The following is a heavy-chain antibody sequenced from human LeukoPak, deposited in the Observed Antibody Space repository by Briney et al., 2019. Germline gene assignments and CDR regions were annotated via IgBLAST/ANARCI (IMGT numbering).Heavy chain of an antibody. CDR3: AKDQGFDYYDSSGYYLDY. D-gene: IGHD3-22*01. V-gene: IGHV3-21*01. CDR1: GFTFSSHT. J-gene: IGHJ4*02. Sequence: GGSLRLSCAASGFTFSSHTMNWVRQAPGKGLEWVSSIIGRGNYIFYADSVKGRFTISRDSAKNSLSLQMNSLRAEDTAVYYCAKDQGFDYYDSSGYYLDYWGQGTLVTVSS. CDR2: IIGRGNYI.